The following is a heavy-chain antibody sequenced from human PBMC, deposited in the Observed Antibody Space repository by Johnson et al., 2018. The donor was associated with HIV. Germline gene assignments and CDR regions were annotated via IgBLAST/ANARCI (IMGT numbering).Heavy chain of an antibody. V-gene: IGHV3-13*01. CDR3: ARGKGWLDAFDM. CDR1: GFTFSSYA. J-gene: IGHJ3*02. D-gene: IGHD3-22*01. Sequence: VQLVESGGGLVQPGGSLRLSCAASGFTFSSYAMSWVRQTTGKGLEWVSAIGVTSDTYYPGSVKGRFTISRDNAKKSLYLQMNSLRAGDRAVDYWARGKGWLDAFDMWGQGTMVTVSS. CDR2: IGVTSDT.